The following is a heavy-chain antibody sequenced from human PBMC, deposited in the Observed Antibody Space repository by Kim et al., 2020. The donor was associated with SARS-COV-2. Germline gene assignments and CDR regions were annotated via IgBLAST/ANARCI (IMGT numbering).Heavy chain of an antibody. J-gene: IGHJ6*02. CDR2: INPNSGGT. CDR1: GYTFTGYY. V-gene: IGHV1-2*02. D-gene: IGHD2-2*01. CDR3: ARDLSIVVVPAAYYYYGMDV. Sequence: ASVKVSCKASGYTFTGYYMHWVRQAPGQGLEWMGWINPNSGGTNYAQKFQGRVTMTRDTSISTAYMELSRLRSDDTAVYYCARDLSIVVVPAAYYYYGMDVGGQGTTVTVSS.